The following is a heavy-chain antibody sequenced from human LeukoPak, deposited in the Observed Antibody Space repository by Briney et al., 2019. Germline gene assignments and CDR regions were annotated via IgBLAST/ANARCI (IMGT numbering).Heavy chain of an antibody. D-gene: IGHD6-13*01. V-gene: IGHV3-53*01. CDR1: GFTFSSYG. J-gene: IGHJ4*02. CDR3: ARAPSSSWDY. CDR2: IYSGDRT. Sequence: PGGSLRLSCAASGFTFSSYGMSWVRQAPGKGLECVSIIYSGDRTSYADSLTGRFTISRDNSNNTLYLQMNSLRAEDTAVYYCARAPSSSWDYWGQGTLVTVSS.